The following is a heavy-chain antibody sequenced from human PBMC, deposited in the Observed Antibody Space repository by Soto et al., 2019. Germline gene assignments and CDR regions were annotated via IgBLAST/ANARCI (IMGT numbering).Heavy chain of an antibody. CDR1: GGSISSYY. CDR2: IYYSGGT. CDR3: ARDGQAAATTTNGDVAFDI. Sequence: SETLSLTCTVSGGSISSYYWSWIRQPPGKGLEWIGYIYYSGGTNYNPSLKSRVTISVDTSKNQFSLTRSSVTAADTAVYYWARDGQAAATTTNGDVAFDIWGQGTMVTVSS. D-gene: IGHD2-2*01. V-gene: IGHV4-59*01. J-gene: IGHJ3*02.